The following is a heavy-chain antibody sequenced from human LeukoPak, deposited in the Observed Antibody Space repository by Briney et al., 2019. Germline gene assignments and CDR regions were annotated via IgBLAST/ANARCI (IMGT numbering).Heavy chain of an antibody. CDR2: INPSGGST. CDR1: GYTFTSYY. V-gene: IGHV1-46*01. Sequence: ASVKVSCKASGYTFTSYYMHWVRQAPGQGLEWMGIINPSGGSTSYAQKFQGRVTITRDTSASTAYMELSSLRSEDMAVYYCARGGSGYCDYWGQGTLVTVSS. J-gene: IGHJ4*02. CDR3: ARGGSGYCDY. D-gene: IGHD3-22*01.